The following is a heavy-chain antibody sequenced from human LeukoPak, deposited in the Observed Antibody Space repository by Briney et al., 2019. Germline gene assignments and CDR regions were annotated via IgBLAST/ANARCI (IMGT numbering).Heavy chain of an antibody. CDR1: GYTFINYG. D-gene: IGHD3-10*01. CDR2: ISAYNGNT. CDR3: ARDLDQYNGRFGGFGHDF. V-gene: IGHV1-18*01. J-gene: IGHJ4*02. Sequence: TSVKVSCKASGYTFINYGINWVRQAPGQGLEWMGWISAYNGNTNYAQSLQGRVTMTTDTSTSTVYMEMRSLTSDDTAVYYCARDLDQYNGRFGGFGHDFWGQGTLVTVSS.